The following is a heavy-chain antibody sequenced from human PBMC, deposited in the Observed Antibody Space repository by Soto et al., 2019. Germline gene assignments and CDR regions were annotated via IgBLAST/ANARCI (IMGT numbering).Heavy chain of an antibody. CDR3: ASAYYDILAGYYPNYY. Sequence: QVQLVESGGGVVQPGRSLRLSCAASGFTFSSYAMHWVRQAPGKGLEWVAVVKYDGSNKYYADSVQSRFTISRDNSKNTLYMQMNSLRAEYTAVYYGASAYYDILAGYYPNYYWGQGTLVTVSS. CDR2: VKYDGSNK. CDR1: GFTFSSYA. V-gene: IGHV3-30-3*01. J-gene: IGHJ4*02. D-gene: IGHD3-9*01.